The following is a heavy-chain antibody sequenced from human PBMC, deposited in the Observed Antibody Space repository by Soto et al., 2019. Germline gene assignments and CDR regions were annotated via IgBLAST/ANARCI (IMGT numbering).Heavy chain of an antibody. CDR2: IYPGDSDT. CDR3: AKGSGNYFSWFEP. CDR1: GYNFATYW. D-gene: IGHD3-10*01. J-gene: IGHJ5*02. V-gene: IGHV5-51*01. Sequence: PGESLKISCQSSGYNFATYWIGWVRQMPGKGLEWMGIIYPGDSDTRYSPSFQGQVTISADKTISTAYLQWSSLKASDTAMYYCAKGSGNYFSWFEPWGQGTLVTVSS.